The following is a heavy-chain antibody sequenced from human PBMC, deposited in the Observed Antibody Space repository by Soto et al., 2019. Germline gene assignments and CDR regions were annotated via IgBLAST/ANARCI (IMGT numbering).Heavy chain of an antibody. D-gene: IGHD3-3*01. Sequence: GESLKISCAASGFTFSTFALHWVRQATGAGLEWVALISPDGRIAKYADSVKCRFTISRDHSKSKLYMQMDSMSLADTGLYYCARDGLPGDFRSGGYWYRPWGQGTQGIVAS. CDR3: ARDGLPGDFRSGGYWYRP. CDR1: GFTFSTFA. V-gene: IGHV3-30-3*01. CDR2: ISPDGRIA. J-gene: IGHJ5*02.